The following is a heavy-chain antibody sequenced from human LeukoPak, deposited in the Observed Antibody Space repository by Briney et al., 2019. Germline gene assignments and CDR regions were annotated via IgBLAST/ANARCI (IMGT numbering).Heavy chain of an antibody. J-gene: IGHJ3*02. CDR3: AKEYLIWFGDFDAFDI. Sequence: GGSLRLSCAASGFTFRSYAMSWVRQGPGKELEWVSAISGSGGSAYYEESVTGRFTITRDNSKNTLYLQMNSLRAEDTAVYYCAKEYLIWFGDFDAFDIWGQGTMVTVSS. V-gene: IGHV3-23*01. D-gene: IGHD3-10*01. CDR2: ISGSGGSA. CDR1: GFTFRSYA.